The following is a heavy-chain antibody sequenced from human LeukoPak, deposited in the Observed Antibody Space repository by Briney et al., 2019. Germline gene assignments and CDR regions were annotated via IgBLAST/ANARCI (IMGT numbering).Heavy chain of an antibody. CDR2: ISASGSST. CDR3: AKDQGTGYSSGWYLDY. V-gene: IGHV3-23*01. D-gene: IGHD6-19*01. J-gene: IGHJ4*02. CDR1: GFTFSDYA. Sequence: GGSLRLSCVASGFTFSDYAMSWVRQAPGRGLEWVSTISASGSSTYYADSVKGRFTISKDNSKNTLYLQMISLRAEDTAVYFCAKDQGTGYSSGWYLDYWGQGTLVTVSS.